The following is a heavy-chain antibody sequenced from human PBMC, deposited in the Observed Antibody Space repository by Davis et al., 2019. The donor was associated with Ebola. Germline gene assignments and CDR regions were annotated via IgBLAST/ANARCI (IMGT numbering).Heavy chain of an antibody. CDR1: GGSISSSNW. D-gene: IGHD2-2*01. Sequence: MPSETLSLTCAVSGGSISSSNWWSWVRQPPGKGLEWIGEVYHSGSTNYNPSLKSRVTISVDKSKNEFSLNLSSVTAADTAVYYCARTTYVVPAASYYFYYYMDVWGKGTTVTVSS. V-gene: IGHV4-4*02. J-gene: IGHJ6*03. CDR2: VYHSGST. CDR3: ARTTYVVPAASYYFYYYMDV.